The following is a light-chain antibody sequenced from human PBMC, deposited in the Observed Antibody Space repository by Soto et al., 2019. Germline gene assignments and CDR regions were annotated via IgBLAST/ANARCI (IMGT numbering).Light chain of an antibody. CDR3: QQHYNTPRT. J-gene: IGKJ1*01. Sequence: DIQMTQSPSSLSASVGDRVTTTCRTSQPISDYLNWYQQKPGKAPTLLIYTASNLQSGVPSRFSGSGSGTHFTLTISSLQPEDFATYYCQQHYNTPRTFGQGTKVDIK. CDR1: QPISDY. V-gene: IGKV1-39*01. CDR2: TAS.